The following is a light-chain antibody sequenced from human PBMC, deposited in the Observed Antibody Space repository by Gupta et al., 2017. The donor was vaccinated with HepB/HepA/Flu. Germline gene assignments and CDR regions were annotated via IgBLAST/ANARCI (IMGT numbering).Light chain of an antibody. J-gene: IGKJ1*01. CDR1: QSVSDNY. V-gene: IGKV3-20*01. Sequence: VLTQSPGTLSLSPGERATLSCRASQSVSDNYLAWYQQKPGQAPRLLIYAASSRATYIPDRFSGSGSGTDFTLTISRLEPEDFAVYYCQQYGVSPRTFGQGTTVEIK. CDR2: AAS. CDR3: QQYGVSPRT.